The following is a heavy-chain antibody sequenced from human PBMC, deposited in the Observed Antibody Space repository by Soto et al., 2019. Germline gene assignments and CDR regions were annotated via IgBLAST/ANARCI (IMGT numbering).Heavy chain of an antibody. D-gene: IGHD3-9*01. Sequence: GGSLRLSCAASGFTFDDYAMHWVRQAPGKGLEWVSGISWNSGSIGYADSVKGRFTISRDNAKNSLYLQMNSLRAEDTALYYCAKASYYDILTGYYDYWGQGTLVTVSS. V-gene: IGHV3-9*01. J-gene: IGHJ4*02. CDR1: GFTFDDYA. CDR3: AKASYYDILTGYYDY. CDR2: ISWNSGSI.